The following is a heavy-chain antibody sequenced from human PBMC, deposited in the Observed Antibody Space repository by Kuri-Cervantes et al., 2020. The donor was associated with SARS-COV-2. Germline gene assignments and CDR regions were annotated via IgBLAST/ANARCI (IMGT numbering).Heavy chain of an antibody. J-gene: IGHJ6*02. D-gene: IGHD3-3*01. Sequence: SVKVSCKASGDTFSNYAISWVRQAPGQGLEWMGGIIPIFGTANYAQNFQGRVTITADKSTSTAYMELSSLRSEDTAVYYCASQNYDFWSGYYVYYYYYGMDVWGQGTTVTVSS. CDR2: IIPIFGTA. V-gene: IGHV1-69*06. CDR3: ASQNYDFWSGYYVYYYYYGMDV. CDR1: GDTFSNYA.